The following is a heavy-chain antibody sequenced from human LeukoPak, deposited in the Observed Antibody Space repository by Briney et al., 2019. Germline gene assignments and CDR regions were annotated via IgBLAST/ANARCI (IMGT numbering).Heavy chain of an antibody. V-gene: IGHV3-33*01. CDR3: ASGGGGMVIGDY. CDR1: GFTFSAYG. Sequence: PGGSLRLSCAASGFTFSAYGMHWVRQAPGKGLEWVALVWYDGSNKYYADSVKGRYTISRDNSKNTLYLQMNSLRADDTAVYYCASGGGGMVIGDYWGQGTLVTVSS. J-gene: IGHJ4*02. CDR2: VWYDGSNK. D-gene: IGHD3-16*01.